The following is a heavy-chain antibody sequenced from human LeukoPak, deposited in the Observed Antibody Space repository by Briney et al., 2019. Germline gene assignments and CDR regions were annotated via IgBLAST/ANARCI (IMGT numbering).Heavy chain of an antibody. CDR2: ISHDGGST. V-gene: IGHV3-23*01. J-gene: IGHJ4*02. D-gene: IGHD6-19*01. Sequence: GGSLRLSCAASGFTFSSFAMSWVRQTPGKGLEWVSTISHDGGSTYFADSVKGRFTISRDKSKSTLYLQMNSLRAEDTALYFCAKDFSSGLFDYWGQGTLVAVSS. CDR3: AKDFSSGLFDY. CDR1: GFTFSSFA.